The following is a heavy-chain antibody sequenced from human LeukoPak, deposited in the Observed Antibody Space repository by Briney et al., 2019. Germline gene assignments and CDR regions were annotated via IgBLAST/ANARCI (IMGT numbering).Heavy chain of an antibody. V-gene: IGHV3-7*01. CDR1: GFTFSSYW. D-gene: IGHD3-10*01. CDR2: IKQDGSEK. Sequence: GGSLRLSCAASGFTFSSYWMSWVRQAPGKGLEWVANIKQDGSEKYYVDSVKGRFTISRDNAKNSLYLQMNSLRAEDTAVYYCARDYRMVRGVTFDYWGQGTLVTVSS. CDR3: ARDYRMVRGVTFDY. J-gene: IGHJ4*02.